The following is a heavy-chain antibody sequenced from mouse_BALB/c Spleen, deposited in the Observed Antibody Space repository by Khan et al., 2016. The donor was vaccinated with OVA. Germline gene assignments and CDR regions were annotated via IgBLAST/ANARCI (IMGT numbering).Heavy chain of an antibody. CDR3: TRQGYVAWFTY. D-gene: IGHD2-2*01. Sequence: VQLQQSGPELMKPGASVKISCKASGYSFTTYYIHWMMQSHGKSLEWIGYIDPFSGGTTYNQKFKGKATLTVDKSSSTAYIHLSSLTSEDSAVYYCTRQGYVAWFTYWGQGTLVTVSA. CDR2: IDPFSGGT. V-gene: IGHV1S135*01. CDR1: GYSFTTYY. J-gene: IGHJ3*01.